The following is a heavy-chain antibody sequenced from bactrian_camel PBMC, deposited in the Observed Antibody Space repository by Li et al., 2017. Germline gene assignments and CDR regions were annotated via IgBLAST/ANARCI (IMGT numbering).Heavy chain of an antibody. Sequence: VQLVESGGGSVQAGGSLRLSCAVSGGANMKNCMGWFRLAPGKEREGVAAIATLRGNEYYAGFVEGRFAISRDNDKEGVFLQMDSLEPEDTAMYYCAAVNRGSRGGYCTSWAPADFRYWGQGTQVTVS. J-gene: IGHJ6*01. CDR1: GGANMKNC. V-gene: IGHV3S53*01. D-gene: IGHD3*01. CDR2: IATLRGNE. CDR3: AAVNRGSRGGYCTSWAPADFRY.